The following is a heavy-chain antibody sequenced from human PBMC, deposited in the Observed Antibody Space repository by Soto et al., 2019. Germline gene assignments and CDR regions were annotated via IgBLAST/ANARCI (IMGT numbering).Heavy chain of an antibody. CDR2: INPSGGST. Sequence: ASVKVSCKASGYTFTSYAMHWVRQAPGQRLEWMGIINPSGGSTSYAQKFQGGVTMTRDTSTSTVYMELSSLRSEDTAVYYCARGAYCSGGSCLLDYWGQGTLVTVSS. V-gene: IGHV1-46*01. J-gene: IGHJ4*02. D-gene: IGHD2-15*01. CDR3: ARGAYCSGGSCLLDY. CDR1: GYTFTSYA.